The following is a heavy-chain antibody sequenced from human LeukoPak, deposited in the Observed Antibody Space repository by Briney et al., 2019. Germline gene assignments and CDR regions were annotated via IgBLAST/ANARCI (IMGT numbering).Heavy chain of an antibody. CDR2: IIPIFGTA. J-gene: IGHJ4*02. CDR3: ARDLRRGSSGWFEPDFDY. D-gene: IGHD6-19*01. V-gene: IGHV1-69*13. Sequence: GASVKVSCKASGGTFSSYAISWVRQAPGQGLEWMGGIIPIFGTANYAQKFQGRVTITADESTSTAYMELSSLRSEDTAVYYCARDLRRGSSGWFEPDFDYWGQGTLVTVSS. CDR1: GGTFSSYA.